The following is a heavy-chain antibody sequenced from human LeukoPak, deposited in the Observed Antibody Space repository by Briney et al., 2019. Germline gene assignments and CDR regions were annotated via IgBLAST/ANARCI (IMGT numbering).Heavy chain of an antibody. D-gene: IGHD6-19*01. CDR2: IYYSGST. CDR3: ARQAVADLYYFDY. J-gene: IGHJ4*02. V-gene: IGHV4-59*01. CDR1: GGPISSYY. Sequence: PSETLSLTCTVSGGPISSYYWSWIRQPPGKGLEWIGYIYYSGSTNYNPSLKSRVTISVDTSKNQFSLKLSSVTAADTAVYYCARQAVADLYYFDYWGQGTLVTVSS.